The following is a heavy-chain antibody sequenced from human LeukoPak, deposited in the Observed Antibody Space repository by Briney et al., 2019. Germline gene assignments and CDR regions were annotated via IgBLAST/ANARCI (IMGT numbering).Heavy chain of an antibody. Sequence: KPGGSLRLSCAASGFTFSSYSMNWVRQAPGKGLEWVSSISSSSSYIYYADSVKGRFTISRDNAKNSLYLQMNSLRAEDTAVYYCARDSTSNYVYYYYGMDVWGQGTTVTVSS. CDR3: ARDSTSNYVYYYYGMDV. CDR2: ISSSSSYI. J-gene: IGHJ6*02. D-gene: IGHD4-11*01. CDR1: GFTFSSYS. V-gene: IGHV3-21*04.